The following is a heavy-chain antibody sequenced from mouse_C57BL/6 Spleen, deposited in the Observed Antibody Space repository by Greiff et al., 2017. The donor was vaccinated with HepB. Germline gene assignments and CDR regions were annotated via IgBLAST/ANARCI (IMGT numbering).Heavy chain of an antibody. V-gene: IGHV14-4*01. CDR3: TTFITTVVSWYFDV. J-gene: IGHJ1*03. D-gene: IGHD1-1*01. CDR2: IDPENGDT. Sequence: PEQGLEWIGWIDPENGDTEYASKFQGKATITADTSSNTAYLQLSSLTSEDTAVYYCTTFITTVVSWYFDVWGTGTTVTVSS.